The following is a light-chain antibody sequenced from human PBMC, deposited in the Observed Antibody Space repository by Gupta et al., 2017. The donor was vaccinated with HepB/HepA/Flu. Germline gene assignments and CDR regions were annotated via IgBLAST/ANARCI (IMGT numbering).Light chain of an antibody. V-gene: IGKV3-20*01. Sequence: EIVLTQSPCTLSLSPGERASRCCRTSQCVWDSQLAWYQQKPGQAPRLLIYGGSSRATGVPDRVSGSGSGTEFTLTISRLEHEDFAVYYCQHKDSSTRTFGQGTTVEIK. CDR2: GGS. J-gene: IGKJ1*01. CDR1: QCVWDSQ. CDR3: QHKDSSTRT.